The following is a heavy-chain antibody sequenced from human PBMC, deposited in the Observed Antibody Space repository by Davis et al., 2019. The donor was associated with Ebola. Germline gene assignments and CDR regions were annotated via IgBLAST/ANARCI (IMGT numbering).Heavy chain of an antibody. CDR1: GGSFSGYY. V-gene: IGHV4-34*01. CDR3: ARDPITGTTGYYYYYGMDV. Sequence: SQTLSPTCAVHGGSFSGYYWSWIRQPPGKGLEWIGEINHSGSTNYNPSLKSRVTISVDTSKNQFSLKLSSVTAADTAVYYCARDPITGTTGYYYYYGMDVWGQGTTVTVSS. D-gene: IGHD1-20*01. CDR2: INHSGST. J-gene: IGHJ6*02.